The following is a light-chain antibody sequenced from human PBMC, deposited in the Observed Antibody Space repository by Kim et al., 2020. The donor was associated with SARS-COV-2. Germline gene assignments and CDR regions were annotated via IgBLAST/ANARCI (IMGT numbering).Light chain of an antibody. CDR2: GTI. CDR1: HTIDMSC. V-gene: IGKV3-20*01. CDR3: QQYETSSWT. J-gene: IGKJ1*01. Sequence: GERVTHSCRARHTIDMSCVAWYEQKPGQAPRPLIYGTITRATGIPDRFRGIGSGTDFTLTISRLEPEEFAIYYCQQYETSSWTFGQGTKVDIK.